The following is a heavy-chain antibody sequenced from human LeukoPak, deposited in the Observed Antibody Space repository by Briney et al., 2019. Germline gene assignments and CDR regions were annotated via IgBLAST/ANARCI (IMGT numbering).Heavy chain of an antibody. CDR3: AREFSGWYSRANDAFDI. J-gene: IGHJ3*02. CDR1: GFTFSNYK. CDR2: ISSSSSYI. V-gene: IGHV3-21*01. D-gene: IGHD6-19*01. Sequence: GGSLRLSCAASGFTFSNYKMNWVRQAPGKGLEWVSSISSSSSYIYYADSVKGRFTISRDNAKNSLYLQMNSLRAEDTAVYYCAREFSGWYSRANDAFDIWGQGTMVTVSS.